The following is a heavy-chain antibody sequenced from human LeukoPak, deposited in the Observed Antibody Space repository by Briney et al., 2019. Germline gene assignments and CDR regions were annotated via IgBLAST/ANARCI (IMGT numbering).Heavy chain of an antibody. Sequence: GRSLRLSCAASEFTFSSYGMHWVHQAPGKGLEWVAVISYDGSNKYYADSVKGRFTISRDNSKNTLYLQMNSLRVEDTAVYYCGKDPRYCSSTSFCVDYYYYGMDVWSQGTTVTVSS. CDR1: EFTFSSYG. CDR3: GKDPRYCSSTSFCVDYYYYGMDV. D-gene: IGHD2-2*01. CDR2: ISYDGSNK. V-gene: IGHV3-30*18. J-gene: IGHJ6*02.